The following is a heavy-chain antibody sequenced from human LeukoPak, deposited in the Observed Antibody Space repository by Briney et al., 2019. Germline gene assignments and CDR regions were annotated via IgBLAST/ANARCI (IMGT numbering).Heavy chain of an antibody. CDR1: GYTFTGYY. Sequence: ASVKVSCKASGYTFTGYYMHWVRQAPGQGLEWMGWINPNSGGTNYAQKFQGRVTMTRDTSISTAYMELSRLRSDDTAVYYCARDLEDIVIEPAPRGGPDAFDIWGQGTMVTVSS. V-gene: IGHV1-2*02. J-gene: IGHJ3*02. CDR3: ARDLEDIVIEPAPRGGPDAFDI. D-gene: IGHD2-2*01. CDR2: INPNSGGT.